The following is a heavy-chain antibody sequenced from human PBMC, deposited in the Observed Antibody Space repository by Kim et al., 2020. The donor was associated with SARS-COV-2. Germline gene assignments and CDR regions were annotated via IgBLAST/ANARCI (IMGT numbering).Heavy chain of an antibody. D-gene: IGHD6-13*01. Sequence: NTNSHPHLKGRFTISVDTSKNQFSLKLNSVTAVDTAVYYCASLAAGYGLDVWGQGTTVTVSS. CDR3: ASLAAGYGLDV. J-gene: IGHJ6*02. CDR2: NT. V-gene: IGHV4-59*01.